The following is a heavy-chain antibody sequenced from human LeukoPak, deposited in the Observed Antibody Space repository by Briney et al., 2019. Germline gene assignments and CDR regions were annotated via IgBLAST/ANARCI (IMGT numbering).Heavy chain of an antibody. CDR1: GYTFTSYG. V-gene: IGHV1-8*02. Sequence: GASVKVSCKASGYTFTSYGISWVRQAPGQGLEWMGWMSPNSGNTDYAQQFQGRVTMTRSTSISTAYLELSSLRSEDPAVYYCARGSTVDSVATPQKYWGQGTLVTVPS. CDR2: MSPNSGNT. D-gene: IGHD5-12*01. CDR3: ARGSTVDSVATPQKY. J-gene: IGHJ4*02.